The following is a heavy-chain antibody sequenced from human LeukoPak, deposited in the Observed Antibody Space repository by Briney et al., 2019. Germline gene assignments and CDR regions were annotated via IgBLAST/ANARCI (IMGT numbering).Heavy chain of an antibody. CDR3: ARHLTHYDILTGYDCNWFDP. Sequence: SETLSLTCTVSGGSISSSIYYWGWIRQPPGKGLEWIGSIYYSGSTYYNPSLKSRVTISVDTSKNQFSLKLSSVTAADTAVYYCARHLTHYDILTGYDCNWFDPWGQGTLVTVSS. V-gene: IGHV4-39*01. CDR2: IYYSGST. CDR1: GGSISSSIYY. D-gene: IGHD3-9*01. J-gene: IGHJ5*02.